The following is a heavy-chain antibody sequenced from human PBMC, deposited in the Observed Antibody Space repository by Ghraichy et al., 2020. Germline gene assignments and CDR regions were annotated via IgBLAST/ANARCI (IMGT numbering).Heavy chain of an antibody. CDR3: ARVVFGARQWLPNFDY. J-gene: IGHJ4*02. CDR1: GFTFSSYA. CDR2: IIGSGGST. D-gene: IGHD6-19*01. V-gene: IGHV3-23*01. Sequence: GGSLRLSCAASGFTFSSYAMSWVRQAPGKGLEWVSTIIGSGGSTYYADSVKGRFTISRDNSKNTLYLQMSSLRAEDTAVYYCARVVFGARQWLPNFDYWGQGTLVTVSS.